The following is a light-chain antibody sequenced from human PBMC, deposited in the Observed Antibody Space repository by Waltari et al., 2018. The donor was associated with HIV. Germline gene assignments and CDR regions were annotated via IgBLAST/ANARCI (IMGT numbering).Light chain of an antibody. J-gene: IGLJ3*02. V-gene: IGLV2-14*01. CDR1: SSDLGGYNY. CDR2: EVS. Sequence: QSALTQPASVSGSPGQSITISCTGSSSDLGGYNYVSWYQQHPGKAPKLIIYEVSSRPSGVSNRFSGSKSDNTASLTISGLQTEDAAVYYCSSYTTSTTLVFGGGTDLTV. CDR3: SSYTTSTTLV.